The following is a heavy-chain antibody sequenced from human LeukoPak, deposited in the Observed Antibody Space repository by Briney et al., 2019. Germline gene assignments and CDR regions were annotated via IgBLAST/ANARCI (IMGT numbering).Heavy chain of an antibody. D-gene: IGHD2/OR15-2a*01. J-gene: IGHJ4*02. Sequence: GGSLRLSCAASVFSFIGAAVSAGREAPGEGLECVSANSGSGGSTYYADTVKGRFTISRDNSTNTLYLQMNSLRDEDTAVYYSAKGPLLGNWGQGTLVTVSS. CDR3: AKGPLLGN. V-gene: IGHV3-23*01. CDR1: VFSFIGAA. CDR2: NSGSGGST.